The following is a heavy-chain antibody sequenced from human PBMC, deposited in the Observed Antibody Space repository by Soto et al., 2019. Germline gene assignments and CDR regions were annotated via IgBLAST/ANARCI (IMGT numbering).Heavy chain of an antibody. D-gene: IGHD1-7*01. CDR1: GYTFAGYY. CDR2: INTNSGDT. CDR3: ARDNQELILYNWFDP. Sequence: GAAVKVSCKASGYTFAGYYMHWVRQAPGQGLEWMGWINTNSGDTQYAQKFQGRVTMTSDTSISTAYMELRSLRVDDTAVYYCARDNQELILYNWFDPWGQGTRVTVSS. J-gene: IGHJ5*02. V-gene: IGHV1-2*02.